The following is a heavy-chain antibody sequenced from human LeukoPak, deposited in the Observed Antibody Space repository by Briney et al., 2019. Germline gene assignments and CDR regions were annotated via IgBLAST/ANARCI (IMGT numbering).Heavy chain of an antibody. CDR1: GFTFSSKW. Sequence: GGSLRLSCAASGFTFSSKWMSWVRQAPGKGLEWVANIKHDGSEKYYVDSVKGRFTISRDNAKNSLYPQMNSLRAEDTAVYYCVRDSLGSHFDYWGQGTLVTVSS. V-gene: IGHV3-7*01. CDR3: VRDSLGSHFDY. D-gene: IGHD1-26*01. CDR2: IKHDGSEK. J-gene: IGHJ4*02.